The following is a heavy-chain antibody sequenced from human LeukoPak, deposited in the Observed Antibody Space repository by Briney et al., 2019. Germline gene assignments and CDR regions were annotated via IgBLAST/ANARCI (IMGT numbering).Heavy chain of an antibody. J-gene: IGHJ3*02. CDR1: GYSFTSYW. Sequence: GESLKISCKGSGYSFTSYWIGWVRQMPGKGLEWMGIIYPGDSDTRYSPSFQGQVTISADKSISTAYLQWSSLKASDTAMYYCARGRRCGGDCLDAFDIWGQGTMVTVSS. CDR3: ARGRRCGGDCLDAFDI. CDR2: IYPGDSDT. V-gene: IGHV5-51*01. D-gene: IGHD2-21*02.